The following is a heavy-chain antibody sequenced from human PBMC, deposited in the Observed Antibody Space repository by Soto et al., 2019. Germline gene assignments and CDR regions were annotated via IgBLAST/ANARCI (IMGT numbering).Heavy chain of an antibody. J-gene: IGHJ6*02. CDR1: GYSFTSYW. V-gene: IGHV5-51*01. CDR3: ARGRTAMDYYSYGMDV. D-gene: IGHD5-18*01. Sequence: PGESLKISCKGSGYSFTSYWIGWVRQMTGKGLEWMGIIYPGDSDTRYSPSFQGQVTISADKSISTAYLQWSSLKASDTAMYYCARGRTAMDYYSYGMDVWGQGTTVTVSS. CDR2: IYPGDSDT.